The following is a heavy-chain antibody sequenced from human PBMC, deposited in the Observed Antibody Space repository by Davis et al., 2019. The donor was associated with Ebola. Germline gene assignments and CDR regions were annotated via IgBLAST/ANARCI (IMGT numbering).Heavy chain of an antibody. CDR3: ARGSFYDYDSGSFYNHNWLDP. Sequence: PGGSLRLSCAASGLTFRNYWMYWVRQAPGKGLVWVSRIHSDGSTTDYADSVKGRFTISRDNAKNTLYLQMSSLRAEDTAVYYCARGSFYDYDSGSFYNHNWLDPWGQGTLVTVSS. J-gene: IGHJ5*02. V-gene: IGHV3-74*01. D-gene: IGHD3-10*01. CDR2: IHSDGSTT. CDR1: GLTFRNYW.